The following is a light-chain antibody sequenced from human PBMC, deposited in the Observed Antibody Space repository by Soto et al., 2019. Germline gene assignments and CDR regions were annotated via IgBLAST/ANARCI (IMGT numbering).Light chain of an antibody. Sequence: QSALTQPASVSGSPGQSITISCTGSSSDVGGYSYVSWYQHHPGKAPKLMIYDVDNRPSGVSNRFSGSKSGNTASLTISGLQAEDEADYYCNSYTSSSTYVLFGGGTKLTVL. CDR2: DVD. CDR1: SSDVGGYSY. CDR3: NSYTSSSTYVL. V-gene: IGLV2-14*03. J-gene: IGLJ2*01.